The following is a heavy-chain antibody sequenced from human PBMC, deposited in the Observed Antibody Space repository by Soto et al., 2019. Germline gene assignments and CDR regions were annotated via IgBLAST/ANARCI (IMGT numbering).Heavy chain of an antibody. CDR2: IFYSGST. CDR1: GGSIRSYY. J-gene: IGHJ4*02. V-gene: IGHV4-59*01. Sequence: SETLSLTCTVSGGSIRSYYWTWIRQPPGKGLEWLGYIFYSGSTFYNPSLKSRVNISIHTSKSQFSLQLTSVTAADTAVYYCARGAADTAMVDSWGQGTLVTVSS. CDR3: ARGAADTAMVDS. D-gene: IGHD5-18*01.